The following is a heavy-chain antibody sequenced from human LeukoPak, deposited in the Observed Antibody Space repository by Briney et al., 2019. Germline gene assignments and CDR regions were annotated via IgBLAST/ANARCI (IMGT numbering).Heavy chain of an antibody. D-gene: IGHD3-16*01. CDR2: IYDSGRA. J-gene: IGHJ4*02. CDR3: VRDIYDDNN. CDR1: GGSISTGGYS. V-gene: IGHV4-30-4*07. Sequence: SETLSLTCAVSGGSISTGGYSWSWIRQPPGKTLEWIGYIYDSGRAYYNPSLKSRVTISMDTSSNHLSLKLRSVTAADTAVYYCVRDIYDDNNWGQGTLVTVSS.